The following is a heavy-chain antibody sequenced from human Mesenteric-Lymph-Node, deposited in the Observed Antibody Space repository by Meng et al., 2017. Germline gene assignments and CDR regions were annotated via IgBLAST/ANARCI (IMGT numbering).Heavy chain of an antibody. CDR3: ARDREPGSAFDI. D-gene: IGHD1-14*01. CDR2: IYTSGST. V-gene: IGHV4-61*02. CDR1: GGSISSSSYY. J-gene: IGHJ3*02. Sequence: SETLSLTCTVSGGSISSSSYYWSWIRQPAGKGLEWIGRIYTSGSTNYNPSLKSRVTMSVDTSKNQFSLKLSSVTAADTAVYYCARDREPGSAFDIWGQGTMVTVSS.